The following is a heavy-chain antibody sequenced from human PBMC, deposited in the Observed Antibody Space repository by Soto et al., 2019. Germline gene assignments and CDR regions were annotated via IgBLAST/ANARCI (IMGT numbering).Heavy chain of an antibody. Sequence: LSLTWTVSGDSMRPFYWTWIPQPPGKGLEWIGCIYYTGSTTYSSVSLKSRVTMSVETSKNQFSLKLSSVTAADTAVYYCARAAVLGATLENSDFPGQAPVGTLSS. CDR2: IYYTGST. CDR3: ARAAVLGATLENSDF. D-gene: IGHD1-26*01. CDR1: GDSMRPFY. V-gene: IGHV4-59*01. J-gene: IGHJ4*02.